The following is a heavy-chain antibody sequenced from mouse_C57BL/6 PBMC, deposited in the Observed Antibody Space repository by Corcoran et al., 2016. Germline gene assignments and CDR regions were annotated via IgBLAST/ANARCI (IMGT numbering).Heavy chain of an antibody. J-gene: IGHJ3*01. CDR3: ARTFAY. V-gene: IGHV1-19*01. Sequence: EVQLQQSGPVLVKPGASVKMSCKASGFTFTDYYMNWVKQSHGKSLRWIGGINPYNGGTTYNQNFKGKATLTVDKSSSTAYMELNSLTSEDSAVYYCARTFAYWGQGTLVTVSA. CDR2: INPYNGGT. CDR1: GFTFTDYY.